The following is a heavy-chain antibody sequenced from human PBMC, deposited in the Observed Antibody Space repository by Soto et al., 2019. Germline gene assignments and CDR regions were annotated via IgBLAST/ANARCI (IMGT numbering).Heavy chain of an antibody. V-gene: IGHV3-11*01. CDR3: ARSHLYYDSSGYPDY. CDR2: ISSSGSTI. J-gene: IGHJ4*02. Sequence: GWALRLSCAASLFTFSDYYMSWILQSPVKGLEWVSYISSSGSTIYYADSVKGRFTISRDNAKNPLYLQMNSLRAEDTAVYYCARSHLYYDSSGYPDYWGQGTLVTVSS. CDR1: LFTFSDYY. D-gene: IGHD3-22*01.